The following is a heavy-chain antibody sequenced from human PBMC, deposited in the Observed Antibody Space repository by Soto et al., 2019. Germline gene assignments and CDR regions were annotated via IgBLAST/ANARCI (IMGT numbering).Heavy chain of an antibody. V-gene: IGHV1-3*01. Sequence: QVQLVQSGAEVKKPGASVKVSCKASGYTFTNYAMHWVRQAPGQRLEWMGWINAGNGNTKYSQKFQGRVTITRDTSASKAYMELSRLRSEDTAVYYCGRGSGPNWFDPWGQGTLVTVSS. CDR2: INAGNGNT. J-gene: IGHJ5*02. D-gene: IGHD3-10*01. CDR1: GYTFTNYA. CDR3: GRGSGPNWFDP.